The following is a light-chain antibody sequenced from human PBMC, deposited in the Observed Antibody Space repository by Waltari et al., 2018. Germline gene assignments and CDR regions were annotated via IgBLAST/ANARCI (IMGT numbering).Light chain of an antibody. CDR3: MQGSHWPRT. V-gene: IGKV2-30*02. Sequence: DVVMTQSPLSLPVTLGQPASISCRSSQSLVHTAGNTFLNWFQQRPGQPPRRLIYKISRRESGVPDRFSGSGSCTDFTLKISRVEAEDVGVYYCMQGSHWPRTFGQGTKLEI. CDR2: KIS. CDR1: QSLVHTAGNTF. J-gene: IGKJ2*01.